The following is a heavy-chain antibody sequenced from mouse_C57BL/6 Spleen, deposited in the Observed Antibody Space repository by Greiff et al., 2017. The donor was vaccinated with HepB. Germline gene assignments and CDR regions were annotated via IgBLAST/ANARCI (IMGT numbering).Heavy chain of an antibody. Sequence: VQLQQSGPELVKPGASVKISCKASGYAFSSSWMNWVKQRPGKGLEWIGRIYPGEGDTNYNGKFKGKATLTADKSSSTAYMQLSSLTSEDSAVYFCARELGQGYWGQGTTLTVSS. V-gene: IGHV1-82*01. CDR3: ARELGQGY. D-gene: IGHD4-1*01. CDR1: GYAFSSSW. J-gene: IGHJ2*01. CDR2: IYPGEGDT.